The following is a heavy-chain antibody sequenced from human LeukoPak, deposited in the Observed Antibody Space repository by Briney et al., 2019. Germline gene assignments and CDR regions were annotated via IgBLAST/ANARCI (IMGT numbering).Heavy chain of an antibody. CDR2: IYTSGST. V-gene: IGHV4-61*02. Sequence: SQTLSLTCTVSGGSISSGSYYWSWIRQPAGKGLEWIGRIYTSGSTNYNPSPKSRVTISVDTSKNQFSLKLSSVTAADTAVYYCARLVVVPAAIQWGYYYYMDVWGKGTTVTVSS. D-gene: IGHD2-2*02. CDR3: ARLVVVPAAIQWGYYYYMDV. J-gene: IGHJ6*03. CDR1: GGSISSGSYY.